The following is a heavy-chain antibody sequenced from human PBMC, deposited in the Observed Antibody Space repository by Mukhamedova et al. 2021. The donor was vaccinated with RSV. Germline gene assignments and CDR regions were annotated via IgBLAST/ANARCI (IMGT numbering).Heavy chain of an antibody. J-gene: IGHJ4*02. V-gene: IGHV4-59*01. D-gene: IGHD3-16*01. Sequence: IHYTGSTNYNPSLRSRVIISVDTSKSQFSLNLNSVTAADTAVYFCARSQCGGTFDYWGQGTLVTVSS. CDR2: IHYTGST. CDR3: ARSQCGGTFDY.